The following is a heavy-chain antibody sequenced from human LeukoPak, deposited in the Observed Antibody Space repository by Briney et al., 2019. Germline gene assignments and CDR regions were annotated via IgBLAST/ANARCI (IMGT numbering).Heavy chain of an antibody. CDR3: ARPDSSGYYYYIDC. D-gene: IGHD3-22*01. CDR1: GGSISSSSYY. CDR2: IYYSGST. V-gene: IGHV4-39*01. J-gene: IGHJ4*02. Sequence: SETLSLTCTVSGGSISSSSYYWGWIRQPPGKGLEWIGSIYYSGSTYYNPSLKSRVTISVDTSKNQFSLKLSSVTAADTAVYYCARPDSSGYYYYIDCWGQGTLVTVSS.